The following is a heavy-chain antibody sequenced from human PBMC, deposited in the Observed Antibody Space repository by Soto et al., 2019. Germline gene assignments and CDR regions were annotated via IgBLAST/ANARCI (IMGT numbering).Heavy chain of an antibody. CDR3: AREDSSSSHYYYYGMDV. CDR2: MNPNSGNT. V-gene: IGHV1-8*01. Sequence: SVKVSCKASGYTFTSYDINWVRQATGQGLEWMGWMNPNSGNTGYAQKFQGRVTMTRNTSISTAYMELSSLRSEDTAVYYCAREDSSSSHYYYYGMDVWGQGTTVTVSS. CDR1: GYTFTSYD. J-gene: IGHJ6*02. D-gene: IGHD6-6*01.